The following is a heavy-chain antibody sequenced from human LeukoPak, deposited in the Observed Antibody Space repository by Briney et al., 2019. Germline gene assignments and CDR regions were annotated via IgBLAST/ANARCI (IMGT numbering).Heavy chain of an antibody. Sequence: SEALSLTCTVSGGSISRDYWSWIRQPPGKGLEWIGYIYYTGSTNYNPSLKSRVTISVDTSKNQFSLKLSSVTAADTAVYYCAREHGDQYYYYYYGMDVWGQGTTVTVSS. D-gene: IGHD4-17*01. J-gene: IGHJ6*02. CDR3: AREHGDQYYYYYYGMDV. CDR2: IYYTGST. V-gene: IGHV4-59*01. CDR1: GGSISRDY.